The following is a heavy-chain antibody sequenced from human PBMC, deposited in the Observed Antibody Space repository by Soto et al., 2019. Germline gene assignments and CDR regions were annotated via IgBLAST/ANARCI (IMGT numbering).Heavy chain of an antibody. CDR1: GDSRDSNNL. CDR3: ATIAGTAGGPLAY. D-gene: IGHD6-13*01. J-gene: IGHJ4*02. Sequence: SEDLSLTYAVSGDSRDSNNLWSWVRHPPGKGLEWIGEIHHSGSTNYNPTLKSRVTISVDKSKNQFSLKLSSVTAADTAAYCCATIAGTAGGPLAYSGQGTLVIVSS. V-gene: IGHV4-4*01. CDR2: IHHSGST.